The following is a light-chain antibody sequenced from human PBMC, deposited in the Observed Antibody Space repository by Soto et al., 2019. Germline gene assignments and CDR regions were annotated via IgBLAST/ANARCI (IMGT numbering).Light chain of an antibody. CDR2: AAS. Sequence: DIQMTQSPSSLSASVGDRVTITCRASQSISSYLNWYQQKPGKAPKLLIYAASSLQSGVPSRFSSSGSGTDFTLTISSLQPEDFATYYCQQSYITPRTFCQGTKLEIK. J-gene: IGKJ2*01. CDR3: QQSYITPRT. CDR1: QSISSY. V-gene: IGKV1-39*01.